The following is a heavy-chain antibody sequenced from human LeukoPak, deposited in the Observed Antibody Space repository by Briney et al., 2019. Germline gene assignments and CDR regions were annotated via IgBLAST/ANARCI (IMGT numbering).Heavy chain of an antibody. J-gene: IGHJ4*02. CDR2: IYHSGST. D-gene: IGHD3-10*01. CDR1: GGSISSSNW. V-gene: IGHV4-4*02. Sequence: SETLPLTCAVSGGSISSSNWWSWVRQPPGKGLEWIGEIYHSGSTNYNPSLKSRVTISVDKSKNQFSLKLSSVTAADTAVYYCARFNPLYYGSGSCDYWGRGTLVTVSS. CDR3: ARFNPLYYGSGSCDY.